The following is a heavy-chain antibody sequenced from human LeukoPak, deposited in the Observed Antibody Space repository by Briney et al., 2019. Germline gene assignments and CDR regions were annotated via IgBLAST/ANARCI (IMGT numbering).Heavy chain of an antibody. D-gene: IGHD3-22*01. CDR3: AKNRDYYDSVLHG. J-gene: IGHJ4*02. V-gene: IGHV3-30*02. CDR1: GFTFNNYA. Sequence: GGTLLLSCAAPGFTFNNYAMNWGRQAPGKGLGWVAFIRYDGSNKYYADAVKGRFTISRDNSKNTLYLQMSSLRAEDTAVYYCAKNRDYYDSVLHGWGQGTLVTVSS. CDR2: IRYDGSNK.